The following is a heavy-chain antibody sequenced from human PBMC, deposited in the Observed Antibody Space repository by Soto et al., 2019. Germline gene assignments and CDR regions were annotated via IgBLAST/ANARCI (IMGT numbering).Heavy chain of an antibody. V-gene: IGHV3-30*18. Sequence: GGSLRLSCAASGFTFSSYGMHRVRQAPGKGLEWVAVISYDGSNKYYADSVKGRFTISRDNSKNTLYLQMNSLRAEDTAVYYCAKDVKVVITTAYFDYWGQGTLVTGSS. CDR3: AKDVKVVITTAYFDY. J-gene: IGHJ4*02. D-gene: IGHD3-22*01. CDR2: ISYDGSNK. CDR1: GFTFSSYG.